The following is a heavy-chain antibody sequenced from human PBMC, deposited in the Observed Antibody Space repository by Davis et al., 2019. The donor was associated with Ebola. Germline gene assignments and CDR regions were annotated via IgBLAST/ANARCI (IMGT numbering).Heavy chain of an antibody. V-gene: IGHV4-34*01. CDR1: GGSFSGYS. J-gene: IGHJ4*02. CDR3: ARGSVIGSTSWYYNY. Sequence: MPSETLSLTCAVSGGSFSGYSWSWIRQPPGKGLEWIGDINHSGGTNYNPSLKSRATISGDTSKNQFSLKVYSVTAADTAVYYCARGSVIGSTSWYYNYWGQGTLVTVSS. D-gene: IGHD2-2*01. CDR2: INHSGGT.